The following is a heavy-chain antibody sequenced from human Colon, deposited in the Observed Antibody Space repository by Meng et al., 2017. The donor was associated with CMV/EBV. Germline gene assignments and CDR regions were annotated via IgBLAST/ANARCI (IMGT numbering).Heavy chain of an antibody. CDR3: SRDGGKGSNFDY. D-gene: IGHD3-16*01. CDR2: IRKKAKGYTS. V-gene: IGHV3-72*01. CDR1: GFTFSDYI. Sequence: SGFTFSDYIMDWVRQAPGKGLEWVGRIRKKAKGYTSEYAASVKGRFTVSRDDSENSVYLQMNSLKTEDTAVYYCSRDGGKGSNFDYWGQGTLVTVSS. J-gene: IGHJ4*02.